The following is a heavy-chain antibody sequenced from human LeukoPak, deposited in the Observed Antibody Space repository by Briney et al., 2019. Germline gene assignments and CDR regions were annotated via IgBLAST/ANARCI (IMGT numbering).Heavy chain of an antibody. CDR1: GFTFGDYA. CDR3: TTEGYTYGYHAVDM. V-gene: IGHV3-15*01. CDR2: IKGKSDGGTT. J-gene: IGHJ3*02. Sequence: GGSLRLSCTASGFTFGDYAMSWFRQAPGKGLEWVGRIKGKSDGGTTDYAAPVKGRFTITRDDSKNTLYLQMSSLKTDDTAVYYCTTEGYTYGYHAVDMWGQGTMVTVSS. D-gene: IGHD5-18*01.